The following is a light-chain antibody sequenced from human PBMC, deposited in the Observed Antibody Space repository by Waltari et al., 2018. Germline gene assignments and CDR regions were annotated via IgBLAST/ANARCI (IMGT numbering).Light chain of an antibody. CDR2: DVS. Sequence: QSALSQPASVSASLGQSITISCTGTSSDVGLSYSVSWYPHHPGKAPKFIIYDVSKRPSGVPIRFSGSKYGKRASLTISGLQPDDEAVYYCCAFAVGDTYVFGSGTNVTV. CDR1: SSDVGLSYS. J-gene: IGLJ1*01. CDR3: CAFAVGDTYV. V-gene: IGLV2-23*02.